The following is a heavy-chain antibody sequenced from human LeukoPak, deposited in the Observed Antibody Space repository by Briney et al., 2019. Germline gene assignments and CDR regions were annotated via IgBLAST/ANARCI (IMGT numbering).Heavy chain of an antibody. J-gene: IGHJ5*02. CDR3: ARASQYYYGSGRKGWFDP. CDR1: GYTFTSYG. Sequence: GASVTVSCKASGYTFTSYGISWVRQAPGQGLEWMGWISAYNGNTNYAQKLQGRVTMTTDTSTSTAYMELRSLRSDDTAVYYCARASQYYYGSGRKGWFDPWGQGTLVTVSS. V-gene: IGHV1-18*01. CDR2: ISAYNGNT. D-gene: IGHD3-10*01.